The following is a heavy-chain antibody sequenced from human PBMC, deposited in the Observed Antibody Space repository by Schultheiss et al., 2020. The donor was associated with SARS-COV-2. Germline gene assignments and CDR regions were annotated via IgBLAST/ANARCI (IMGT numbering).Heavy chain of an antibody. Sequence: SETLSLTCTVSGGSVSSGSYYWSWIRQPPGKGLEWIGEINHSGSTNYNPSLKSRVTISVDTSKNQFSLKLSSVTAADTAVYYCAREVYSSGWYGVDYWGQGTLVTVSS. CDR3: AREVYSSGWYGVDY. D-gene: IGHD6-19*01. V-gene: IGHV4-61*01. CDR1: GGSVSSGSYY. J-gene: IGHJ4*02. CDR2: INHSGST.